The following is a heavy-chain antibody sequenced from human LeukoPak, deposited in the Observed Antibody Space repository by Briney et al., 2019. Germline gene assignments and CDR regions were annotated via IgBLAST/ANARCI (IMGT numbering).Heavy chain of an antibody. V-gene: IGHV3-30-3*01. CDR1: GFTFSSYA. D-gene: IGHD5-18*01. J-gene: IGHJ4*02. CDR3: AREDTAMGIDY. Sequence: GRSLRLSCAASGFTFSSYAMRWVRQAPGKGLEWVAVISYDGSNKYYADSVKGRFTISRDNSKNTLYLQMNSLRAEDTAVYYCAREDTAMGIDYWGQGTLVTVSS. CDR2: ISYDGSNK.